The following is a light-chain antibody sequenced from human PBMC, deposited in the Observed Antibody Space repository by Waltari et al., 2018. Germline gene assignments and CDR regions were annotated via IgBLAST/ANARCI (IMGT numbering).Light chain of an antibody. CDR2: VAS. Sequence: IQMTQSPSSLSASVGDRVTIPCRASKSISTSLKWYQQIPGKAPKLLIYVASTLQSGVPSRFSGSGSGTDFSLTISSLQPEDFATYYCQQSYTTAYTFGQGTKLEIK. J-gene: IGKJ2*01. CDR3: QQSYTTAYT. CDR1: KSISTS. V-gene: IGKV1-39*01.